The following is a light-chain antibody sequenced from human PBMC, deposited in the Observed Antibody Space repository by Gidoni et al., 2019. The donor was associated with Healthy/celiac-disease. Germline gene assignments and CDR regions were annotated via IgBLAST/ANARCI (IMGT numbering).Light chain of an antibody. Sequence: DIVLTHSPATLSLSPGERATLSCRASQSVSSYLAWYQQKPGQAPRLLIYDASNRATGIPARFSGSGSGTDFTLTISSLEPEDFAVYYCQQHSNWPPLTFGGGTKVEIK. CDR2: DAS. V-gene: IGKV3-11*01. CDR1: QSVSSY. CDR3: QQHSNWPPLT. J-gene: IGKJ4*01.